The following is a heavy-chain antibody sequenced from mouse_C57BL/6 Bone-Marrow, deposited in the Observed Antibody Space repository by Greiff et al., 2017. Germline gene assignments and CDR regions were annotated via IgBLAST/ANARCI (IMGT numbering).Heavy chain of an antibody. J-gene: IGHJ3*01. CDR1: GFTFSSYG. CDR2: ISSGGSYT. V-gene: IGHV5-6*01. Sequence: EVQLVESGGDLVKPGGSLKLSCAASGFTFSSYGMSWVRQTPDKRLEWVATISSGGSYTYYPDSVKGRFTISRDNAKNTLYLQMSSLKSEDTAMYYCARRDYDLFAYWGQGTLVTVSA. D-gene: IGHD2-4*01. CDR3: ARRDYDLFAY.